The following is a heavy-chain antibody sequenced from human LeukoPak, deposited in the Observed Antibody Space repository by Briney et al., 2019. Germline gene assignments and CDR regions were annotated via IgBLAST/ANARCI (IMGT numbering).Heavy chain of an antibody. CDR3: ARDLGYGDYPVSDY. CDR2: IYTSGST. D-gene: IGHD4-17*01. J-gene: IGHJ4*02. CDR1: GGSISSGSYY. V-gene: IGHV4-61*02. Sequence: PSETLSLTCTVSGGSISSGSYYWSWIRQPAGKGLEWIGRIYTSGSTNYNPSLKSRVTISVDTSKNQFSLKLSSVTAADTAVYYCARDLGYGDYPVSDYWGQGTLVTVSS.